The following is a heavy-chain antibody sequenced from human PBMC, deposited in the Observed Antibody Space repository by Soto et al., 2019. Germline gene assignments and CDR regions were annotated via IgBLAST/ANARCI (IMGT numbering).Heavy chain of an antibody. D-gene: IGHD7-27*01. CDR2: IHNIGTT. V-gene: IGHV4-30-4*01. Sequence: QVQLQESGPGLVKPSQTLSLTCTVSGASISSGDYYWSWIRQPPGKGLEWIGYIHNIGTTNYNPSLKSRVIISVDTSKNHFSLRLSSVTAADTAVYYCVSWGAFDSWGQGTMVTVSS. CDR3: VSWGAFDS. CDR1: GASISSGDYY. J-gene: IGHJ3*02.